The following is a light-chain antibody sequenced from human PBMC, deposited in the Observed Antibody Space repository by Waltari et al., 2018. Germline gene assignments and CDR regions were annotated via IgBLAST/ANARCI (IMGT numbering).Light chain of an antibody. V-gene: IGKV4-1*01. CDR2: WAS. CDR1: QTVLYSSNNKTY. Sequence: DIVMTQSPDSLAVSLGERATITCKSSQTVLYSSNNKTYLAWYQQKAGQAPKLLLYWASTRESGVPDRCSGIGSGTDFTLTINSLQAEDVAVYYCQQYYTTPTFGQGTKVEIK. CDR3: QQYYTTPT. J-gene: IGKJ1*01.